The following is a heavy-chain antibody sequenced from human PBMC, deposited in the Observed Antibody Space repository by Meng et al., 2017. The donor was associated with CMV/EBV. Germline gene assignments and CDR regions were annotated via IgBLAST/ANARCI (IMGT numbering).Heavy chain of an antibody. J-gene: IGHJ6*02. CDR3: ARGGGICSGGSCYPLGYYGMDV. CDR2: IYYSGST. V-gene: IGHV4-59*01. Sequence: GSLRLSCTVSGGSISSYYWSWIRQPPGKGLEWIGYIYYSGSTNYNPSLKSRVTISVDTSKNQFSLKLSSVTAADTAVYYCARGGGICSGGSCYPLGYYGMDVWGQGTTVIVSS. D-gene: IGHD2-15*01. CDR1: GGSISSYY.